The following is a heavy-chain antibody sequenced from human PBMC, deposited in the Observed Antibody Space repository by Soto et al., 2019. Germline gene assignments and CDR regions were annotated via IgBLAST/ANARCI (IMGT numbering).Heavy chain of an antibody. J-gene: IGHJ3*02. CDR3: ARDKYHLDGWGWEAAFDI. Sequence: PGGSLRLSCAASGFTVSSKYMSWVRQAPGKGLEWVSVIYSGGTRNYADSVKGRFTISRDDSKNTLYLQMNSLRVEDTAVYYCARDKYHLDGWGWEAAFDIWGQGTMVTVSS. V-gene: IGHV3-66*01. CDR2: IYSGGTR. CDR1: GFTVSSKY. D-gene: IGHD3-3*01.